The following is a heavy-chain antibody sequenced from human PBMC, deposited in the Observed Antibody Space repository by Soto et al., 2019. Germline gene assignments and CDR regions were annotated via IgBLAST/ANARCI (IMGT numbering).Heavy chain of an antibody. V-gene: IGHV3-23*01. D-gene: IGHD6-19*01. CDR3: AKDPPIAVASNDAFDI. J-gene: IGHJ3*02. CDR2: ISGSGGST. CDR1: GFTFSKYG. Sequence: GGSLRLSCAASGFTFSKYGMHWVRQAPGKGLEWVSAISGSGGSTYYADSVKGRFTISRDNSKNTLYLQMNSLRAEDTAVYYCAKDPPIAVASNDAFDIWGQGTMVTVSS.